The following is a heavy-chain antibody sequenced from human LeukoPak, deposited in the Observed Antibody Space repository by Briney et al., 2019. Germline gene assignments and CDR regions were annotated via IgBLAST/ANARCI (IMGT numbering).Heavy chain of an antibody. CDR2: IYYSGST. J-gene: IGHJ4*02. CDR3: ARGRGFGELTPFDY. D-gene: IGHD3-10*01. Sequence: SETLSLTCAVFGGSMNGYYWTWIRRPPGKGLEWIGYIYYSGSTNYNPSLKSRVTISVDTSKNQFSLKLSSVTAADTAVYYCARGRGFGELTPFDYWGQGTLVTVSS. V-gene: IGHV4-59*01. CDR1: GGSMNGYY.